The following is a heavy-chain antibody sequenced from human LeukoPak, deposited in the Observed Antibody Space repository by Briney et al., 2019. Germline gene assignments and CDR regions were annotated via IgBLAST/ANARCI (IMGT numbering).Heavy chain of an antibody. D-gene: IGHD1-26*01. CDR2: ISSSSSTI. J-gene: IGHJ6*02. Sequence: GGSLRLSCAASGFTFSSYSMNWVRQAPGKGLEWVSYISSSSSTIYYADSVKGRFTISRDNAKNSLYLQMNSLRAEDTAVYYCAADRGVGATNYYGMDVWGQGTTVTVSS. CDR3: AADRGVGATNYYGMDV. V-gene: IGHV3-48*04. CDR1: GFTFSSYS.